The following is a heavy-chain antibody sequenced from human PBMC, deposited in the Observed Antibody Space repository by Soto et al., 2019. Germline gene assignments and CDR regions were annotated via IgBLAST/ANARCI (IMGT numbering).Heavy chain of an antibody. CDR3: ARVSSLGWGTYSGYDYPYYFDY. CDR2: IYPGDSDT. CDR1: GYSFTSYW. V-gene: IGHV5-51*01. Sequence: GESLKISCKGSGYSFTSYWIGWVRQMPGKGLEWMGIIYPGDSDTRYSPSFQGQVTNSADKSISPAYRQWSSLKASDTAMYYCARVSSLGWGTYSGYDYPYYFDYWGQGTLVTVSS. D-gene: IGHD5-12*01. J-gene: IGHJ4*02.